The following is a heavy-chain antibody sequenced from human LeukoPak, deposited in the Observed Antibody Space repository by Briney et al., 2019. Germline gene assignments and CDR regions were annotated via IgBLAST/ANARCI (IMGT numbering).Heavy chain of an antibody. CDR2: IYHSGST. J-gene: IGHJ5*02. D-gene: IGHD2-15*01. V-gene: IGHV4-30-2*01. CDR1: GGSISSGGYS. CDR3: ARPSLYCSGGSCYSS. Sequence: SQTLSLTCAVSGGSISSGGYSWSWIRQPPGKGLEWIGYIYHSGSTYYNPSLKSRVTISVDRSKNQFSLKLSSVTAADTAVYYCARPSLYCSGGSCYSSWGQGTLVTVSS.